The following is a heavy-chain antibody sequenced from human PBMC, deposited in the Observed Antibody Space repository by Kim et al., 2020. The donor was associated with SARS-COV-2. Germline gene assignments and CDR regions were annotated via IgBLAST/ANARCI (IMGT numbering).Heavy chain of an antibody. J-gene: IGHJ4*02. Sequence: GGSLRLSCAASGFTFSTYAMSWVRQAPGKGLEWVSAISGSGGTTNYADSVKGRFTVSRDNSKNMLYLQMNSLRAEDTAVYYCTKALYGGNFWGQGTLGTV. D-gene: IGHD3-16*02. CDR2: ISGSGGTT. CDR1: GFTFSTYA. CDR3: TKALYGGNF. V-gene: IGHV3-23*01.